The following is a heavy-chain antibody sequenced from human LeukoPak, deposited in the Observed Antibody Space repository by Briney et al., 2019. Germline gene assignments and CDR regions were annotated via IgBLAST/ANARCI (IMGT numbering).Heavy chain of an antibody. V-gene: IGHV3-7*02. CDR1: GFPFSAYW. CDR3: ANYYESSGFYD. CDR2: IKPDGSEK. Sequence: GGPLRLSCAPSGFPFSAYWISWVRQSPGKGLGWVANIKPDGSEKNYVDSVKGRFTISRDNAKNSLFLQMNSLRAEDTALYYCANYYESSGFYDWGQGTLVTVSS. J-gene: IGHJ4*02. D-gene: IGHD3-22*01.